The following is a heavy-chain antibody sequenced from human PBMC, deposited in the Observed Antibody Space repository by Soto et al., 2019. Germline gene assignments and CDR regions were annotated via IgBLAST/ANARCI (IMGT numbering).Heavy chain of an antibody. Sequence: QITLKESGPTLVEPTEALALTCFFFGFLLTNSPVGVGWFRQSPGKALECLEVSYWDYDKRYNPSLKARITMTKDAFRNHVDLTLTDMEPEDTAPYVCALRLGGSSWNDGFFHFWGQGIPVTGS. D-gene: IGHD1-1*01. V-gene: IGHV2-5*02. CDR3: ALRLGGSSWNDGFFHF. CDR1: GFLLTNSPVG. CDR2: SYWDYDK. J-gene: IGHJ4*02.